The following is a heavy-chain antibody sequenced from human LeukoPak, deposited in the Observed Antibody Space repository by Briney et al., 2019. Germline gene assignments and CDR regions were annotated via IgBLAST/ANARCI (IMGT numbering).Heavy chain of an antibody. J-gene: IGHJ4*02. V-gene: IGHV3-7*01. CDR3: AKDHWDYDSSPIGEIGDY. D-gene: IGHD3-22*01. Sequence: PGGSLRLSCAASGFTFSNAWMYWVRQAPGKGLEWVANIKQDGGEEYYVDSVKGRFTISRDNAKNSLYLQMSSLRAEDTAIYYCAKDHWDYDSSPIGEIGDYWGQGTLVTVSS. CDR2: IKQDGGEE. CDR1: GFTFSNAW.